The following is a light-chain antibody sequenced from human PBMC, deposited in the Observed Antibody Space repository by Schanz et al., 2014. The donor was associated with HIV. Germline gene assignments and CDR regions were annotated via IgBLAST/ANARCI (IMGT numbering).Light chain of an antibody. J-gene: IGKJ1*01. CDR2: AAS. Sequence: DIQMTQSPSSVSASVGDSVTITCRASQGISSWLAWYQQKPGRAPKLLISAASSLQSGVPPRFSGSGSGTDFTLTISSLQAEDVAVYFCQQYYTTPTFGQGTRVEIK. V-gene: IGKV1-12*01. CDR1: QGISSW. CDR3: QQYYTTPT.